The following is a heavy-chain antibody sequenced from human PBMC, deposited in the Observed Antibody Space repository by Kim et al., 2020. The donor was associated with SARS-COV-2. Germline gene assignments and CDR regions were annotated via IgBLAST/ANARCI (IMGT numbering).Heavy chain of an antibody. V-gene: IGHV1-2*06. D-gene: IGHD5-18*01. CDR2: INPNSGGT. Sequence: ASVKVSCKTSGYTFTGHHMNWVRQAPGQGLEWMGRINPNSGGTIYAQKFHGRVTMTTDTSISTAHMELSGLRSDDTAVYYCARTWIQVWTPDFDFWGQGTLVTVSS. J-gene: IGHJ4*02. CDR3: ARTWIQVWTPDFDF. CDR1: GYTFTGHH.